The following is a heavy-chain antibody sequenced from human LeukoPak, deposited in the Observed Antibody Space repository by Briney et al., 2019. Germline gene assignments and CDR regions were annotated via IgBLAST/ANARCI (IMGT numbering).Heavy chain of an antibody. CDR2: IYTSGST. J-gene: IGHJ2*01. D-gene: IGHD2-21*02. CDR3: ARGRRLVTYWYFDL. Sequence: SEALSLTCTVSGGSISSYYWSWIRQPAGKELEWIGRIYTSGSTNYNPSLKSRVTMSVDTSKNQFSLKLSSVTAADTAVYYCARGRRLVTYWYFDLWGRGTLVTISS. CDR1: GGSISSYY. V-gene: IGHV4-4*07.